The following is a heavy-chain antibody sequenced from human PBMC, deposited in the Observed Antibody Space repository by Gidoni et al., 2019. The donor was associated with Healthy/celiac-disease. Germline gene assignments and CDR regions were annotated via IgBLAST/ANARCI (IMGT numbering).Heavy chain of an antibody. J-gene: IGHJ4*02. Sequence: EVQLVESGGGLVKPGGSLRLSCAASGFTFSSESMNWVRHAPGKGLEWVSSISSSSSYIYYADSVKGRFTISRDNAKNSLYLQMNSLRAEDTAVYYCAKEYSSSWYGEGFDYWGQGTLVTVSS. CDR3: AKEYSSSWYGEGFDY. D-gene: IGHD6-13*01. V-gene: IGHV3-21*01. CDR1: GFTFSSES. CDR2: ISSSSSYI.